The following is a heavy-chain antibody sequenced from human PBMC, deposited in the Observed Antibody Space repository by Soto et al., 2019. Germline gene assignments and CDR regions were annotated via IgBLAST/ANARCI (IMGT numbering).Heavy chain of an antibody. Sequence: EVQLVESGGGLVQPGGSLRLSCAASGFVLISYSMSWVRQAPGKGLEWVSYIGTGTRTRYYADTVKGRFTISRDNGKNSLFLQINSLRDEDTALYYCARSYSYGFGYWGQGTLVTVSS. V-gene: IGHV3-48*02. CDR1: GFVLISYS. CDR2: IGTGTRTR. CDR3: ARSYSYGFGY. J-gene: IGHJ4*02. D-gene: IGHD5-18*01.